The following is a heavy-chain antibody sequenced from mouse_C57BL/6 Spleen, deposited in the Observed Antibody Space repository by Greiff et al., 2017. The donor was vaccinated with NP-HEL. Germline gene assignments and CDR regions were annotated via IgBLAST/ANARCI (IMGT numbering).Heavy chain of an antibody. V-gene: IGHV2-2*01. D-gene: IGHD1-1*01. CDR1: GFSLTSYG. J-gene: IGHJ4*01. Sequence: VQLQQSGPGLVQPSQSLSITCTVSGFSLTSYGVHWVRQSPGKGLEWLGVIWSGGSTDYNAAFISRLSISKDNSKSQVFFKMHSLQADDTAIYYCARIYGSSYGAMDYWGQGTSVTVSS. CDR3: ARIYGSSYGAMDY. CDR2: IWSGGST.